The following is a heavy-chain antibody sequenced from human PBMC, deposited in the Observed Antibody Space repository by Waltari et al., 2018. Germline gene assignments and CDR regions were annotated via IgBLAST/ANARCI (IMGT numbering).Heavy chain of an antibody. D-gene: IGHD6-13*01. CDR1: GGSISSGSYY. V-gene: IGHV4-61*02. CDR2: IYTSGST. CDR3: ARDSPRQQLGY. Sequence: QVQLQESGPGLVKPSQTLSLTCTVSGGSISSGSYYWSWIRQPAGKGLEWIGRIYTSGSTNYNPSLKSRVTISVDTSKNQFSLKLSSVTAADTAVYYCARDSPRQQLGYWGQGTLVTVSS. J-gene: IGHJ4*02.